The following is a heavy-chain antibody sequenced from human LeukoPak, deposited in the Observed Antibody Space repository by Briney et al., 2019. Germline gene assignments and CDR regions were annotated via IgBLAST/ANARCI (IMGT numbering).Heavy chain of an antibody. CDR3: TAYYYGSGSNYNDH. Sequence: GGSLRLSCAASGFIFRNAWMSGVRQAPWKGLEWVGRIKNKADGGTTDYAAPVKGRFTIPRDDSKNTPHLQMNSLKTEDTALYYCTAYYYGSGSNYNDHWGQGTRVTVSS. V-gene: IGHV3-15*01. J-gene: IGHJ5*02. CDR1: GFIFRNAW. CDR2: IKNKADGGTT. D-gene: IGHD3-10*01.